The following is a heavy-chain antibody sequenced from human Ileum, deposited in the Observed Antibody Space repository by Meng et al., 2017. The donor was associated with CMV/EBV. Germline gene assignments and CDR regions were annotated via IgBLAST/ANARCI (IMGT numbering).Heavy chain of an antibody. CDR1: GFTFSTYW. V-gene: IGHV3-7*01. D-gene: IGHD2-15*01. CDR3: ARGDGSIHASRLLDY. J-gene: IGHJ4*02. CDR2: IRQDGSDK. Sequence: GESPKIPCAASGFTFSTYWMSWVRQAPGYGLEWVANIRQDGSDKYYVDSVRGRFTISRDNAQNSLYLQINSLRAEDSAVYYCARGDGSIHASRLLDYWGQGTLVTVSS.